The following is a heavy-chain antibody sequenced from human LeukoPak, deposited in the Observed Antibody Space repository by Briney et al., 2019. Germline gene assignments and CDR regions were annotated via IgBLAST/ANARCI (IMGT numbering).Heavy chain of an antibody. CDR1: GDTVSGNNIT. J-gene: IGHJ3*02. Sequence: SQTLSLTCAISGDTVSGNNITWNWIRQSPSRGLEWLGRTYYRPKWYYDYAVSVKSRITINSDTYKNQFSLQLNSVTPEDTTIYYCARGNSERRAFDIWGQGTMVTVSS. CDR3: ARGNSERRAFDI. D-gene: IGHD1-1*01. CDR2: TYYRPKWYY. V-gene: IGHV6-1*01.